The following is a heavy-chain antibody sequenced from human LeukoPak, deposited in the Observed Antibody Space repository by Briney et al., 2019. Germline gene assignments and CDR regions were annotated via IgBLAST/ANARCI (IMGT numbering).Heavy chain of an antibody. D-gene: IGHD1-26*01. V-gene: IGHV3-30*02. Sequence: GGSLRLSCAAPGFSSSGYGMHWVRQAPGKGLEWVAFIRYDGSNKYYVGSVKGRFTISRDNSKNTLYLQMNSLRAEDTAVYYCAKGSGWEVSYYYYYMDVWGKGTTVTISS. J-gene: IGHJ6*03. CDR3: AKGSGWEVSYYYYYMDV. CDR2: IRYDGSNK. CDR1: GFSSSGYG.